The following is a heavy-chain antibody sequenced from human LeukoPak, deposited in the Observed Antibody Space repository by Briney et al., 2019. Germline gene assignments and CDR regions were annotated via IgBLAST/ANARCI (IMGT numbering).Heavy chain of an antibody. CDR2: IIPIFGTA. CDR1: GGTFSSYA. V-gene: IGHV1-69*05. J-gene: IGHJ3*02. D-gene: IGHD5-24*01. Sequence: ASVKVSCKASGGTFSSYAISWVRQAPGQGLEWMGGIIPIFGTANYAQKFQGRVTMTRDMSTSTVYMELSSLRSEDTAVYYCARESRDGYNDAFDIWGQGTMVTVSS. CDR3: ARESRDGYNDAFDI.